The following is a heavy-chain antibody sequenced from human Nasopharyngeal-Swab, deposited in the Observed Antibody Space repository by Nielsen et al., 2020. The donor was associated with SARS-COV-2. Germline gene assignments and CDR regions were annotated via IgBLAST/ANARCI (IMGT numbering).Heavy chain of an antibody. CDR2: ISSSSSTI. J-gene: IGHJ4*02. CDR1: GFTFSSYS. Sequence: GESLKISCAASGFTFSSYSMNWVRQAPGKGLEWVSYISSSSSTIYYADSVKGRFTISRDNAKNSLYLQMNSLRAEDTAVYYCARDRGSSSWYRGDNYFDYWGQGTLVTVSS. V-gene: IGHV3-48*04. D-gene: IGHD6-13*01. CDR3: ARDRGSSSWYRGDNYFDY.